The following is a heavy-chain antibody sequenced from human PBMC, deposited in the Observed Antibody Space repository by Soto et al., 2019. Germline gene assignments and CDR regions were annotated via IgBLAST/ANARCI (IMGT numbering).Heavy chain of an antibody. D-gene: IGHD3-16*01. Sequence: QVQLVESGGGLVKPGGSLRLSCAASGFTFSDYYMNWIRQAPGKGLEWVSYISSSRSYTNYADSVKGRFTISRDNAKNSLYLQMHSLMSEDATVYSCARVAYEAFDIWGHGTMVTVSS. CDR1: GFTFSDYY. CDR3: ARVAYEAFDI. V-gene: IGHV3-11*05. CDR2: ISSSRSYT. J-gene: IGHJ3*02.